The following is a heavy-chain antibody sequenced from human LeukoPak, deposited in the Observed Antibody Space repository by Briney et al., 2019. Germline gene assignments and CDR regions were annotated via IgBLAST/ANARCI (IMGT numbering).Heavy chain of an antibody. J-gene: IGHJ6*02. CDR1: GGTFSSYA. CDR2: IIPIFGTA. V-gene: IGHV1-69*13. CDR3: ARERGGYCSSTSCYGTYYYYGMDV. Sequence: ASVKVSCKASGGTFSSYAISWVRQAPGQGLEWMGGIIPIFGTANYAQKFQGRVTITADESTSTAYMELSSLRSEDTAEYYCARERGGYCSSTSCYGTYYYYGMDVWGQGTTVTVSS. D-gene: IGHD2-2*01.